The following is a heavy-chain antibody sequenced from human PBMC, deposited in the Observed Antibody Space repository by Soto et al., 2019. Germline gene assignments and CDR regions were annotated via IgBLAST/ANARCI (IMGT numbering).Heavy chain of an antibody. CDR1: GYTFTSYD. Sequence: GASVKVSCKASGYTFTSYDINWVRQATGQGLEWMGWMNPNSGNTGYAQKFQGRVTMTRNTSISTAYMELSSLRSEDTAVYYCAGKYYYFYDMDVWGKGTTVTVSS. J-gene: IGHJ6*03. V-gene: IGHV1-8*01. CDR2: MNPNSGNT. CDR3: AGKYYYFYDMDV.